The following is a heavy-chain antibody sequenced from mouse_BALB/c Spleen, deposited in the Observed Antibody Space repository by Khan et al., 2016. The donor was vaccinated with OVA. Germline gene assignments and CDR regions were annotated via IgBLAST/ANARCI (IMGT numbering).Heavy chain of an antibody. CDR2: IFPGTGTT. J-gene: IGHJ3*01. D-gene: IGHD2-1*01. CDR3: ARGYFGNYEFVY. V-gene: IGHV1S132*01. Sequence: QVQLKESGAELVKPGASVKLSCKTSGYTFTGYWIQWVKQRPGQGLGWIGQIFPGTGTTYYNENFKGKATLTVDTSSSTAYMQLSSLTSEDSAVYFCARGYFGNYEFVYWGQGTLVTVSP. CDR1: GYTFTGYW.